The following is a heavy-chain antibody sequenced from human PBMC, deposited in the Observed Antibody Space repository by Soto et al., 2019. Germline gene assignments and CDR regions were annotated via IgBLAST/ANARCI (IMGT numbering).Heavy chain of an antibody. D-gene: IGHD2-2*01. CDR3: ARDGVVGPWVYFDY. CDR2: IIPIFGTA. V-gene: IGHV1-69*13. CDR1: GGTFSSYA. Sequence: ASVKVSCKASGGTFSSYAISWVRQAPGQGLEWMGGIIPIFGTANYAQKFQGRVTITADESTSTAYMELSSLRSEDTAVYYCARDGVVGPWVYFDYWGQGTLVTVSS. J-gene: IGHJ4*02.